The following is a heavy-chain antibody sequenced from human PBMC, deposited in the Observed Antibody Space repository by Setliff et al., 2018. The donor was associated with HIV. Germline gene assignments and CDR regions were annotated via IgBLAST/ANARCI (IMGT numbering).Heavy chain of an antibody. Sequence: SETLSLTCTVSGGSIRSIDYFWGWIRQPPGKGLEWIGEINHSGSTNYNPSLKSRVTISVDTSKNQFSLKLSSVTAADTAVYYCAWRRIQLWFGFDYWGQGTLVTVSS. V-gene: IGHV4-39*07. CDR2: INHSGST. J-gene: IGHJ4*02. D-gene: IGHD5-18*01. CDR3: AWRRIQLWFGFDY. CDR1: GGSIRSIDYF.